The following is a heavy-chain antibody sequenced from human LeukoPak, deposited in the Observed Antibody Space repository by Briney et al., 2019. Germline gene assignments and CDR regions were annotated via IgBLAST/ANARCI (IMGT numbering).Heavy chain of an antibody. CDR2: ISSSSSTI. V-gene: IGHV3-48*02. D-gene: IGHD1-26*01. J-gene: IGHJ4*02. CDR1: GFTFSSYS. Sequence: GGSLRLSCAASGFTFSSYSMNWVRQAPGKGLEWVSYISSSSSTIYYADSVKGRFTISRDNAKNSLYLQMNSLRDEHTAVYYCARASFPTSGSKNAPFDYWGQGTLVTVSS. CDR3: ARASFPTSGSKNAPFDY.